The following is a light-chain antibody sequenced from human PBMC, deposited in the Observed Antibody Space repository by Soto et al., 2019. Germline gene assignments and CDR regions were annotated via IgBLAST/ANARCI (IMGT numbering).Light chain of an antibody. V-gene: IGKV1-17*01. CDR3: QQSDVSPRT. CDR1: LGIRND. CDR2: AAS. J-gene: IGKJ1*01. Sequence: DIQMTQSPSSLAASVGDRVTITCLASLGIRNDLGWYQHKPGKAPKRMIYAASSLQSGVPSRFSGSGSGTDFTPTISSLQLEDFATYYCQQSDVSPRTFGQGTKVDIK.